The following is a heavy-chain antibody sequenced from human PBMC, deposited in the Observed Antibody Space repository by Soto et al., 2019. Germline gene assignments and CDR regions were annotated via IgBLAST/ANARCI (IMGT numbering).Heavy chain of an antibody. Sequence: QVQVVQSGAEMKKPGASVNISCKTSGYTFASYHIHWVRQAPGQGLQWMGEINPSGGSTTYAQRFQGRVTMTRDTSTGTVYLELSSLRSDDTAMYYCARANFGIVNSVLVYWGQGTLVTVSS. V-gene: IGHV1-46*01. CDR2: INPSGGST. CDR1: GYTFASYH. J-gene: IGHJ4*02. D-gene: IGHD3-3*01. CDR3: ARANFGIVNSVLVY.